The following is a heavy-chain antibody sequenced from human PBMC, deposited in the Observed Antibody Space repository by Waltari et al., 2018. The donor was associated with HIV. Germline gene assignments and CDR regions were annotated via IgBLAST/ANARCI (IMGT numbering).Heavy chain of an antibody. CDR3: ARGGYYYDISGYYHY. V-gene: IGHV3-33*01. Sequence: QVQLVDSGGGVVKPGMSLRLSCEASGLPFSHFALHWVHQAPGKGLRWVAVIWYDGDNKYYADAVKGRFTISRDNSKNTLYLQMNSLRVEDTAVYYCARGGYYYDISGYYHYWGQGTLVTVSS. CDR2: IWYDGDNK. D-gene: IGHD3-22*01. J-gene: IGHJ4*02. CDR1: GLPFSHFA.